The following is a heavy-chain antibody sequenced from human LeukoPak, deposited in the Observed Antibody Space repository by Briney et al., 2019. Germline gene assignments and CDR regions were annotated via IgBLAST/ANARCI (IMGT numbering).Heavy chain of an antibody. CDR1: GGTFSSYA. Sequence: SVKVSCKTSGGTFSSYAISWVRQAPGQGLEWMGGIIPIFGTANYAQKFQGRVTITADESTSTAYMELSSLRSEDTAVYYCARPRGDSSGYFDYWGQGTLVTVSS. CDR3: ARPRGDSSGYFDY. CDR2: IIPIFGTA. D-gene: IGHD3-22*01. J-gene: IGHJ4*02. V-gene: IGHV1-69*13.